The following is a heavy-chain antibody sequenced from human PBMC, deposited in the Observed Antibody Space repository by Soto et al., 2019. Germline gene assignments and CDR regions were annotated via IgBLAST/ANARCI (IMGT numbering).Heavy chain of an antibody. J-gene: IGHJ4*02. V-gene: IGHV1-2*04. CDR2: INPNTGGT. Sequence: ASVKVSCKASGYTFTDYYIHWVRQAPGQGLEWMGWINPNTGGTKFAQKFQDWVTMTRDTSITTAYMELDRLTSDDTAVYYCAREGRVVVAAGFDYWGQGTLVTVSS. D-gene: IGHD2-15*01. CDR3: AREGRVVVAAGFDY. CDR1: GYTFTDYY.